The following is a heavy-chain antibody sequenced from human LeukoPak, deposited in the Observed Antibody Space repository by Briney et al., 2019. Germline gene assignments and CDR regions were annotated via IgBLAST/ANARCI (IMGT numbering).Heavy chain of an antibody. Sequence: ASVKVSCKASGYTFTSYYMHWVRQAPGQGLEWMGIINLSGGSTSYAQKFQGRVTMTRDTSTSTVYMELSSLRSEDTAVYYCARVKGGVTARGAFDIWGQGTMVTVSS. CDR3: ARVKGGVTARGAFDI. CDR1: GYTFTSYY. J-gene: IGHJ3*02. D-gene: IGHD2-21*02. V-gene: IGHV1-46*01. CDR2: INLSGGST.